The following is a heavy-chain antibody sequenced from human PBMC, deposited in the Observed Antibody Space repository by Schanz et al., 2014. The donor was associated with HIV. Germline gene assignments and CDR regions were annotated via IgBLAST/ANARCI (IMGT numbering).Heavy chain of an antibody. CDR2: INSDGSST. CDR1: GSTFSSYW. V-gene: IGHV3-74*01. J-gene: IGHJ6*02. D-gene: IGHD3-16*01. Sequence: EVQLVESGGGLVQPGGSLRLSCAASGSTFSSYWMHWVRQAPGKGLVWVSRINSDGSSTNYADSVKGRFTISRDNSKNTLYLQINSLRIDDTAVYYCAKDGGSRGRRRGMDVWGQGTTVTVSS. CDR3: AKDGGSRGRRRGMDV.